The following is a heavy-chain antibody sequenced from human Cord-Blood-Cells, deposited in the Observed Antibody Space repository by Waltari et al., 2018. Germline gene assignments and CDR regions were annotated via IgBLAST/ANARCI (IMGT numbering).Heavy chain of an antibody. CDR1: GGSISSYY. CDR2: IYHSGST. D-gene: IGHD1-26*01. CDR3: ASQYSGSYYFDY. V-gene: IGHV4-59*01. J-gene: IGHJ4*02. Sequence: QVQLQESGPGLVKPSETLSLTCTVSGGSISSYYWSWIRQPPGKGLEWIGYIYHSGSTNYNPSLKSRVTISVDTSKNQFSLKLSSVTAADTAVYYCASQYSGSYYFDYWGQGTLVTVSS.